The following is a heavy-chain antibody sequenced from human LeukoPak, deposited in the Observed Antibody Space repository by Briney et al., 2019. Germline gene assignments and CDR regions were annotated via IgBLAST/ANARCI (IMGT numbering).Heavy chain of an antibody. CDR3: AKDQDYDPRYYFDY. CDR1: GFTFDDYA. CDR2: ISWNSGSI. D-gene: IGHD4-17*01. J-gene: IGHJ4*02. V-gene: IGHV3-9*01. Sequence: GRSLRLSCAASGFTFDDYAMHWVRQAPGKGLEWVSGISWNSGSIGYADSVKGRFTISRDNAKNSLYQQMNSLRAEDTALYYCAKDQDYDPRYYFDYWGQGTLVTVSS.